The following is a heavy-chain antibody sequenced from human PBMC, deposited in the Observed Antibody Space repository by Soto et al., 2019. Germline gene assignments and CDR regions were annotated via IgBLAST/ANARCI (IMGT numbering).Heavy chain of an antibody. CDR1: GFTFSNAW. CDR3: RWLVLFGDAFDI. CDR2: IKSKTDGGTT. D-gene: IGHD6-19*01. V-gene: IGHV3-15*07. J-gene: IGHJ3*02. Sequence: GGSLRLSCAASGFTFSNAWMNWVRQAPGKGLEWVGRIKSKTDGGTTDYAAPVKGRFTISRDDSKNTLYLQMNSLKTEDTAVYYCRWLVLFGDAFDIWGQGTMVTVSS.